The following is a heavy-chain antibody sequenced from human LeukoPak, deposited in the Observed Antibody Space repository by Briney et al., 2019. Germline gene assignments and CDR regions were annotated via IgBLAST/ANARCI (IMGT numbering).Heavy chain of an antibody. V-gene: IGHV1-2*02. J-gene: IGHJ4*02. D-gene: IGHD2-15*01. CDR1: GYTFTGSY. Sequence: AAVKVSCKASGYTFTGSYIHWVRQSPGQGLEWMGWINPNSGGTSSAQKFQGRVTMTRDTSVSTAYMELSRLRSDDTALYYCARETGYCSGGRCYFIYWGQGTLVTASS. CDR2: INPNSGGT. CDR3: ARETGYCSGGRCYFIY.